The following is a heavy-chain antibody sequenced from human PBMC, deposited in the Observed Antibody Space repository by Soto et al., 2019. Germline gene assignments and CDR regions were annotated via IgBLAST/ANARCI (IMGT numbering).Heavy chain of an antibody. CDR1: GGSFSGYY. V-gene: IGHV4-34*01. Sequence: QVQLQQWGAGLLKPSETLSLTFAVYGGSFSGYYWSWIRQPPGQGLEWIGEINHSGSTNYNPSLKSRVNISVDKSKNQFPLKLSSVTAADTAVYYCASRTYYDFWSGYYTLGYRGQGTLVTVSS. D-gene: IGHD3-3*01. CDR2: INHSGST. CDR3: ASRTYYDFWSGYYTLGY. J-gene: IGHJ4*02.